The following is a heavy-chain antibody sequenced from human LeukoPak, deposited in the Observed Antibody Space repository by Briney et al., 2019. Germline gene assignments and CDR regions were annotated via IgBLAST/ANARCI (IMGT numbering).Heavy chain of an antibody. CDR3: ARDERVGATKNFGF. CDR1: GFTFSSYS. CDR2: ISSSSNYI. J-gene: IGHJ4*02. Sequence: PGGSLRLSCAASGFTFSSYSINWVRQAPGKGLEWVSSISSSSNYIYYADSVKGRFTISRDNAKNSLYLQMNSLRAEDTAVYYCARDERVGATKNFGFWGQGTLVTVSS. V-gene: IGHV3-21*01. D-gene: IGHD1-26*01.